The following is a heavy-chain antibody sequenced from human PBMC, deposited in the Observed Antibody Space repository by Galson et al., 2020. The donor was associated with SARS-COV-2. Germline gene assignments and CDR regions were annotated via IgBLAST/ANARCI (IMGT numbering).Heavy chain of an antibody. Sequence: SETLSLTCTVSGGSMNSLYWSWIRQPPGKGLEWIGYMHSGGTTSYNTSLKSRVTMSVDTSKNQFSLKVNSVTAADTAVYYCARGRYHDTSGYYFVFDYWGQGILVTFSS. D-gene: IGHD3-22*01. CDR2: MHSGGTT. CDR3: ARGRYHDTSGYYFVFDY. J-gene: IGHJ4*02. V-gene: IGHV4-59*11. CDR1: GGSMNSLY.